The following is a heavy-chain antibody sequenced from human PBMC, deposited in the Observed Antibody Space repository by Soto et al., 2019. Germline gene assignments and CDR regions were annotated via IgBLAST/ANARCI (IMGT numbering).Heavy chain of an antibody. V-gene: IGHV3-30-3*01. CDR2: ISYDGSNK. CDR1: GFTFSSYA. D-gene: IGHD6-6*01. Sequence: SLRLSCAASGFTFSSYAMHWVRQAPGKGLEWVAVISYDGSNKYYADSVKGRFTISRDNSKNTLYLQMNSLRAEDTAVYYCARDGAAQTSYYYGLDVWGQGTTVTVSS. CDR3: ARDGAAQTSYYYGLDV. J-gene: IGHJ6*02.